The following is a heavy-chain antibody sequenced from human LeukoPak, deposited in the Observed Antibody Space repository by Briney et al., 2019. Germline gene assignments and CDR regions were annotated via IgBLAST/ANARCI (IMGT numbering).Heavy chain of an antibody. J-gene: IGHJ2*01. D-gene: IGHD2-21*01. CDR2: IRYDGNDK. Sequence: PGESLRLSCAASGFTVSNNYMIWVRQAPGMGLEWVSFIRYDGNDKYYADSVKGRFTISRDNSKNTLSLQMNSLTTEDTAVYYCAKDKFGGDYWYFDLWGRGTLVTVSS. V-gene: IGHV3-30*02. CDR1: GFTVSNNY. CDR3: AKDKFGGDYWYFDL.